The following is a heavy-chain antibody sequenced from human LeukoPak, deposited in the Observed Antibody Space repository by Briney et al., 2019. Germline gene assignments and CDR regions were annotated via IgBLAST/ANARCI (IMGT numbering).Heavy chain of an antibody. V-gene: IGHV1-3*03. CDR3: ARATYYYDSSGYYRYYFDY. Sequence: ASVTVSCKASGYTFTSYAMHWVRQAPGQRLEWMGWINAGNGNTKYSQEFQGRVTITRDTSASTAYMELSSLRSEDMAVYYCARATYYYDSSGYYRYYFDYWGQGTLVTVSS. J-gene: IGHJ4*02. CDR1: GYTFTSYA. D-gene: IGHD3-22*01. CDR2: INAGNGNT.